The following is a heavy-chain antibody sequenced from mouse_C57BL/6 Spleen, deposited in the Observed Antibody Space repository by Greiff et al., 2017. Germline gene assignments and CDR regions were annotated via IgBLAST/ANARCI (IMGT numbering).Heavy chain of an antibody. V-gene: IGHV5-17*01. CDR3: ERIIWLRLAMDY. J-gene: IGHJ4*01. CDR2: ISSGSSTI. Sequence: VQLKESGGGLVKPGGSLKLSCAASGFTFSDYGMHWVRQPPEKGLEWVAYISSGSSTIYYADTVKGRFTISRDNAKNTLFLQMTSLRSEYTAMYYYERIIWLRLAMDYWGQGTSVTVSS. CDR1: GFTFSDYG. D-gene: IGHD2-2*01.